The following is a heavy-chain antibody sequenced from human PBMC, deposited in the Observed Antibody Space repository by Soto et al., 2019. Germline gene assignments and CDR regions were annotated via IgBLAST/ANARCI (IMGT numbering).Heavy chain of an antibody. CDR2: IIPIFGTA. CDR1: GGTFSSYA. D-gene: IGHD3-3*01. J-gene: IGHJ6*02. CDR3: ARDAGVDFWSGKRSYYYDYGMDV. Sequence: QVQLVQSGAEVKKPGSSVKVSCQASGGTFSSYAISWVRQAPGQGLEWMGGIIPIFGTANYAQKFQGRVTKTVEETKRTAYMERSSVRAEDTAVYYCARDAGVDFWSGKRSYYYDYGMDVWGQGPTVTVAS. V-gene: IGHV1-69*01.